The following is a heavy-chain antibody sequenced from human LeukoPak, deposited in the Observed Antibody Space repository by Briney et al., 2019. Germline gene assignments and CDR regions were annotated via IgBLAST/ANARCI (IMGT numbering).Heavy chain of an antibody. CDR2: IYYSGSI. V-gene: IGHV4-59*01. Sequence: SETLSLTCTVSGGSISGYYWSWIRQPPGKGLEWIGYIYYSGSINYNSSLKSRVAISVDTSRNQFSLKLCPMTAADTAVYYCARAAGPLAAPDFWGQGTPVTVSS. CDR1: GGSISGYY. CDR3: ARAAGPLAAPDF. D-gene: IGHD6-13*01. J-gene: IGHJ4*02.